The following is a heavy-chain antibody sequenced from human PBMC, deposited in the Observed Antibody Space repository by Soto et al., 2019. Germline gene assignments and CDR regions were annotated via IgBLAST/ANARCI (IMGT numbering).Heavy chain of an antibody. V-gene: IGHV4-34*01. CDR2: INHSGST. D-gene: IGHD2-2*01. CDR1: GGSFSGYY. CDR3: ARGYQLLVRWGYYFDY. J-gene: IGHJ4*02. Sequence: SETLSLTCAVYGGSFSGYYWSWIRQPPGKGLEWIGEINHSGSTNYNPSLKSRVTISVDTSKNQFSLKLSSVTAADTAVYYCARGYQLLVRWGYYFDYWGQGTLVTVSS.